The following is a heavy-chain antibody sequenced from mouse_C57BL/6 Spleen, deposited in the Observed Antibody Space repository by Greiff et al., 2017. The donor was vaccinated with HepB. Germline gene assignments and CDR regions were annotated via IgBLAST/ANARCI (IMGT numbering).Heavy chain of an antibody. Sequence: EVKLQESGPELVKPGASVKIPCKASGYTFTDYNMDWVKQSHGKSLEWIGDINPNNGGTIYNQKFKGKATLTVDKSSSTAYMELRSLTSEDTAVYYCASSGYDYAMDYWGQGTSVTVSS. CDR2: INPNNGGT. CDR1: GYTFTDYN. V-gene: IGHV1-18*01. J-gene: IGHJ4*01. CDR3: ASSGYDYAMDY. D-gene: IGHD3-2*02.